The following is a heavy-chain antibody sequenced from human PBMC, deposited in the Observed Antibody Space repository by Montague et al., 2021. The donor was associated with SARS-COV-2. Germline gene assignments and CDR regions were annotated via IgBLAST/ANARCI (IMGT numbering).Heavy chain of an antibody. Sequence: SETLSLTCTVSGGSITVSRYDWGWIRQPPGKGLEWIGSVHYTGTTSYNASLKSRLTISVDTSENQFSLKMTSATASDTAVYYCARHRANAGSFDIWGQGTMVTVSS. CDR1: GGSITVSRYD. D-gene: IGHD1-1*01. CDR3: ARHRANAGSFDI. CDR2: VHYTGTT. V-gene: IGHV4-39*01. J-gene: IGHJ3*02.